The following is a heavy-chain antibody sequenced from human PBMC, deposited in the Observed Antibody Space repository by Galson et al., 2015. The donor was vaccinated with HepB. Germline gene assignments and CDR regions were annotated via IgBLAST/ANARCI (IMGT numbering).Heavy chain of an antibody. Sequence: QSGAEVKKPGASLKVSCKASGYTFSTYGISWVRQAPGQGLEWMGWISADNGHTNYAQKLQGRVTMTTDTSTSTAYMELTSLRSDDTAVYYCARAGAAVTTHCGYWGQGTLVTVSS. CDR3: ARAGAAVTTHCGY. J-gene: IGHJ4*02. CDR2: ISADNGHT. CDR1: GYTFSTYG. V-gene: IGHV1-18*01. D-gene: IGHD6-25*01.